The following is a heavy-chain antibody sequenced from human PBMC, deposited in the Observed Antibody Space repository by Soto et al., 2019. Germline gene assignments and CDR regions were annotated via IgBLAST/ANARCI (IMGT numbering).Heavy chain of an antibody. V-gene: IGHV1-58*01. CDR2: IVVGSGNT. D-gene: IGHD1-7*01. J-gene: IGHJ6*02. Sequence: QMQLVQSGPEVKKPGTSVKVSCKASGFTFTSSAVQWVRQARGQRLEWIGWIVVGSGNTNYAQKFQERVTITRDMSTSTAYMELSSLGSEDTAVYYCAASSAPNYIYYYYGMDVWGQGTTVTVSS. CDR1: GFTFTSSA. CDR3: AASSAPNYIYYYYGMDV.